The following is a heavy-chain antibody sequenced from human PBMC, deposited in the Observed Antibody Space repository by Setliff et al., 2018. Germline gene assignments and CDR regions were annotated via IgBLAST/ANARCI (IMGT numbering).Heavy chain of an antibody. CDR2: ISSGST. CDR1: GGSISSHY. CDR3: ATLRTSTHFDY. J-gene: IGHJ4*02. D-gene: IGHD1-1*01. Sequence: PSETLSLTCTVSGGSISSHYWSWFRQPPGKGLEWIGYISSGSTIYNPSLKSRVTISVDPSKNQFSLRVTSVTAADTAAYYCATLRTSTHFDYWGQGTLVTVSS. V-gene: IGHV4-59*11.